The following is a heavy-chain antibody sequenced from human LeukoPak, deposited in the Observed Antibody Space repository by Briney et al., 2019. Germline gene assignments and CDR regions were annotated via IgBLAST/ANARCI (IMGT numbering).Heavy chain of an antibody. Sequence: GRSLRLSCAASGFIYSHYGMHWVRQAPGKGLEWVAVIWSDGSNRFYARSVKGRFTISRDNSQNTLFLQMNSLRAEDTAMYYCARDAQRGFDYSNSLEYWGHGTLVTVST. CDR1: GFIYSHYG. J-gene: IGHJ4*01. CDR2: IWSDGSNR. D-gene: IGHD4-11*01. CDR3: ARDAQRGFDYSNSLEY. V-gene: IGHV3-33*01.